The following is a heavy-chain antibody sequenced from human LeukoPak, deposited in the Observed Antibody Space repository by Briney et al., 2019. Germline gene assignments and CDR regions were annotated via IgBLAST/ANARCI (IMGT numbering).Heavy chain of an antibody. J-gene: IGHJ4*02. CDR1: GFTFSSYG. D-gene: IGHD6-13*01. CDR3: ARLGSGWSFDF. CDR2: IWYDGSNK. Sequence: GSLRLSCAASGFTFSSYGMNWVRQAPGKGLEWVAVIWYDGSNKYYADSVKGRFTISRDNSKNTLSLQMNSLRAEDTAVYYCARLGSGWSFDFWGQGTLVAVSS. V-gene: IGHV3-33*01.